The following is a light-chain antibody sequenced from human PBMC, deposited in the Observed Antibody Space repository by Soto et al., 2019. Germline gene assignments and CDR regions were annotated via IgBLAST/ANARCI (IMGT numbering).Light chain of an antibody. CDR2: AAS. CDR3: HQTDSIPET. CDR1: QSISLF. V-gene: IGKV1-39*01. J-gene: IGKJ1*01. Sequence: DIQMTQSPSSLSASVGDTVTITCRASQSISLFLNWYQQKPGKAPKLLIYAASSLQSGVPARFSGNRSGTDFTLTISRLQPEDFATYYCHQTDSIPETFGQGTKVEIK.